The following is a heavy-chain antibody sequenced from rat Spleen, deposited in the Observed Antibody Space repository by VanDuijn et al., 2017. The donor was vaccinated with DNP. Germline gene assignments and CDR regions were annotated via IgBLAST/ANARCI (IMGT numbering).Heavy chain of an antibody. D-gene: IGHD1-3*01. CDR1: GISFDAYY. CDR3: ARHGRVTTVATYWYFDF. J-gene: IGHJ1*01. V-gene: IGHV5-7*01. Sequence: EVQLVESGGGLVQPGGSLKISCAGSGISFDAYYMAWVRQAPAKGLEWVATISGSGGSTYYRDSVKGRFTISRDNAKSTLYLQMDSLRSEDTATYFCARHGRVTTVATYWYFDFWGPGTMVTVSS. CDR2: ISGSGGST.